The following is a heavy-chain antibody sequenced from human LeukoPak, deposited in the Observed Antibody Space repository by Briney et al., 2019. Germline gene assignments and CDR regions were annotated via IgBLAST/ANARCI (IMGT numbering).Heavy chain of an antibody. CDR1: GGSISSSSYY. CDR3: AGGGDIAVAEGDDY. V-gene: IGHV4-39*07. CDR2: IYYSGST. Sequence: SETLSLTCTVSGGSISSSSYYWGWIRQPPGKGLEWIGSIYYSGSTYYNPSLKSRVTISVDTSKNQFSLKLSSVTAADTAVYYCAGGGDIAVAEGDDYWGQGTLVTVSS. J-gene: IGHJ4*02. D-gene: IGHD6-19*01.